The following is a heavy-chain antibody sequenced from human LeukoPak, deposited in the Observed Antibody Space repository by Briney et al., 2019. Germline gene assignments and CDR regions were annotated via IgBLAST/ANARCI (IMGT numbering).Heavy chain of an antibody. V-gene: IGHV3-48*01. CDR1: GLTFSSYS. Sequence: GGSLRLSCAASGLTFSSYSMNWVRQAPGKGVEWVSYISSSSSTIYYADSVKGRFTISRDNAKNSLYLQMNSLRAEDTALYYCARRDIVVVPASILGAFDIWGQGTMVTVSS. CDR2: ISSSSSTI. CDR3: ARRDIVVVPASILGAFDI. D-gene: IGHD2-2*02. J-gene: IGHJ3*02.